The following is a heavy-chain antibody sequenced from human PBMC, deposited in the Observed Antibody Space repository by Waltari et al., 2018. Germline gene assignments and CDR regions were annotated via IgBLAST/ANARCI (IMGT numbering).Heavy chain of an antibody. D-gene: IGHD2-21*02. CDR2: IYYSGTIT. J-gene: IGHJ4*02. CDR1: GGSLSGYY. CDR3: ARRGCFVGNCYSGVDF. V-gene: IGHV4-34*01. Sequence: QVQLQQWGAGLLKPSETLSLTCGVFGGSLSGYYWTWIRQPPGKGLEWIGQIYYSGTITNSNPSLKSRVTISIDRSKNQLSLSLTSVTAADTAVYYCARRGCFVGNCYSGVDFWGPGTVVTVSS.